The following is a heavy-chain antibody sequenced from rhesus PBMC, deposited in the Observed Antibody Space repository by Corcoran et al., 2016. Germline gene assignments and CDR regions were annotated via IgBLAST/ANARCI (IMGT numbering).Heavy chain of an antibody. CDR3: ARGLIRGEDY. J-gene: IGHJ4*01. CDR2: IKTVGGRA. D-gene: IGHD3-3*01. V-gene: IGHV3-8*01. CDR1: GFTLGSYY. Sequence: VLLVESGGGLVQPGVSLSLSCTGAGFTLGSYYLSWVRPAAVRGLELVSGIKTVGGRAGYTVSVKGRCTLSKENAKNTRYLQMDILRAEYTSVYYCARGLIRGEDYCGQGVLVTVSS.